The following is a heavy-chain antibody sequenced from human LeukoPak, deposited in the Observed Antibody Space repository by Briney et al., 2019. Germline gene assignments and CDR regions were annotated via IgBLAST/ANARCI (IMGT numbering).Heavy chain of an antibody. CDR3: ASQRRDGCNYPF. J-gene: IGHJ4*02. CDR1: GYTFTGYY. V-gene: IGHV1-2*02. D-gene: IGHD5-24*01. CDR2: INPNSGGT. Sequence: GASVKVSCKASGYTFTGYYMHWVRQAPGQGLEWMGWINPNSGGTNYAQKFQGRVTITADESTSTAYMELSSLRSEDTAVYYCASQRRDGCNYPFWGQGTLVTVSS.